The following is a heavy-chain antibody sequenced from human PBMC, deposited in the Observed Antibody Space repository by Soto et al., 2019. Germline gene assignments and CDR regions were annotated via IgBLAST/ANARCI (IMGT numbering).Heavy chain of an antibody. CDR1: GFIFSTYW. CDR2: INLDGSEK. D-gene: IGHD6-25*01. J-gene: IGHJ4*02. Sequence: PGGSLRLSCAASGFIFSTYWMSWVRQAPGKGPEWVANINLDGSEKNYADSVRGRFTISRDNAKNSLYLQMDSLRVEDTAVYYCASSNECSGWIYWGQGALVTVSS. V-gene: IGHV3-7*05. CDR3: ASSNECSGWIY.